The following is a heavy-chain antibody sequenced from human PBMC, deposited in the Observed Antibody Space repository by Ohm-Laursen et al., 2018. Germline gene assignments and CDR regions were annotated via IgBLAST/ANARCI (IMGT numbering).Heavy chain of an antibody. D-gene: IGHD6-13*01. CDR1: GDSISAHY. CDR3: ASSQSSSWYHAFDV. CDR2: IHHTGYT. J-gene: IGHJ3*01. V-gene: IGHV4-59*07. Sequence: SDTLSLTCSVSGDSISAHYWSWIRQPPGKGLEWIGYIHHTGYTTYNPSLKSRVTMSVDTSKNQFSLKLSSVTAADTAVYYCASSQSSSWYHAFDVWGQGTMVTVSS.